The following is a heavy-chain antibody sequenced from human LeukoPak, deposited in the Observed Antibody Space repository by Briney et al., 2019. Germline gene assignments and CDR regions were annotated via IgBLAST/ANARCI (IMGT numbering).Heavy chain of an antibody. D-gene: IGHD3-3*01. V-gene: IGHV4-34*01. Sequence: SETLSLTCAVYGGSFSNSYWSWIRQPPGKGLEWIGEINHSGSTNYNPSLKSRVTISVDTSKNQFSLKLSSVTAADTAVYYCGGQRFTIFGVVIDYWGQGTLVTVSS. J-gene: IGHJ4*02. CDR1: GGSFSNSY. CDR3: GGQRFTIFGVVIDY. CDR2: INHSGST.